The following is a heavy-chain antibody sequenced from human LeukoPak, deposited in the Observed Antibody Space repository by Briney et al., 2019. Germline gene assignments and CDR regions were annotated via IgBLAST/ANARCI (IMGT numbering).Heavy chain of an antibody. CDR1: GFTFSSYS. V-gene: IGHV3-21*04. Sequence: PGGSLRLSCAASGFTFSSYSMNWVRQAPGKGLEWVSSISSSSSYIYYADSVKGRFTISRDNAKNSLYLQMNSLRAEDTAVYYCAKVAGGLWFGELEALGYYYMDVWGKGTTVTVSS. J-gene: IGHJ6*03. CDR3: AKVAGGLWFGELEALGYYYMDV. D-gene: IGHD3-10*01. CDR2: ISSSSSYI.